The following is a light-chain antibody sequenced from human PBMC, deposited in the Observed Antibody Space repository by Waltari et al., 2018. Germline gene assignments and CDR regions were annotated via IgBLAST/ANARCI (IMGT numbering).Light chain of an antibody. CDR1: QSVLYNTDNQNY. CDR2: WAS. Sequence: DIVMTQSPDSLPVSLGERATLNCKSSQSVLYNTDNQNYLAWYQQKPGQSPMLLSYWASTRESGVPDRFSGSGSGTDFTLTISGLQADDAAIYFCQQYYDIPVTFGQGTRLEIK. J-gene: IGKJ2*01. CDR3: QQYYDIPVT. V-gene: IGKV4-1*01.